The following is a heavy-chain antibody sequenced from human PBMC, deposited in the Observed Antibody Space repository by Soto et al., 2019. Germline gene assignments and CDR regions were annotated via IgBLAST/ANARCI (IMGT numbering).Heavy chain of an antibody. CDR3: ATLGRLAFDI. D-gene: IGHD3-16*01. J-gene: IGHJ3*02. Sequence: QLQLQESGPGLVKPSETLSLTCSVSGDSIRSSSYYWGWMRQSPGKGLEWIGTIDNKGSTYYKSSLKTRVNISADMSKNQFALRVTSVTAADTGVFYCATLGRLAFDIWGQGKAVTVSS. CDR1: GDSIRSSSYY. CDR2: IDNKGST. V-gene: IGHV4-39*01.